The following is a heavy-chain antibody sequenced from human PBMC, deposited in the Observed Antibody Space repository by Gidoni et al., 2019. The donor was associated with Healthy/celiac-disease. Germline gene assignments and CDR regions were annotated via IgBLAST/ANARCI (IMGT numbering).Heavy chain of an antibody. CDR1: GGSFSGYY. J-gene: IGHJ4*02. Sequence: QVQLQQWGAGLLQPSETLSLTCAVYGGSFSGYYWTWIRQPPGKGLEWIGEINHSGSTNYNPSLKSRVTISVDTSKNQFSLKLSSVTAADTAVYYCATRMTGYSSSWYGYWGQGTLVTVSS. V-gene: IGHV4-34*01. D-gene: IGHD6-13*01. CDR2: INHSGST. CDR3: ATRMTGYSSSWYGY.